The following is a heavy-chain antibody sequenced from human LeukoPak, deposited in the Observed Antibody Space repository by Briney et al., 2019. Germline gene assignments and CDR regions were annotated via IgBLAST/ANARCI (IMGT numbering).Heavy chain of an antibody. D-gene: IGHD2-15*01. CDR3: ARDSGYYYAMGV. Sequence: SQTLSLTCAISGDSVSSNTAAWNWVRQSPSRGLEWLGRTYYRSKWYYDYATSVSSRIAINPDTSKNLFSLQLNSVTPEDTAVYYCARDSGYYYAMGVWGQGTTVTVS. J-gene: IGHJ6*02. V-gene: IGHV6-1*01. CDR2: TYYRSKWYY. CDR1: GDSVSSNTAA.